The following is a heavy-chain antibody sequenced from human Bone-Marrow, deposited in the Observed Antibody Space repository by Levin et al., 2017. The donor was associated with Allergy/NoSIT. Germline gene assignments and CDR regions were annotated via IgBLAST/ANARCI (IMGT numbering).Heavy chain of an antibody. Sequence: ASVKVSCKASGYTFTGYYMHWVRQAPGQGLEWMGWINPNSGGTNYAQKFQGRVTMTRDTSISTAYMELSRLRSDDTAVYYCARVDILTGYPPDYWGQGTLVTVSS. J-gene: IGHJ4*02. CDR2: INPNSGGT. CDR3: ARVDILTGYPPDY. V-gene: IGHV1-2*02. D-gene: IGHD3-9*01. CDR1: GYTFTGYY.